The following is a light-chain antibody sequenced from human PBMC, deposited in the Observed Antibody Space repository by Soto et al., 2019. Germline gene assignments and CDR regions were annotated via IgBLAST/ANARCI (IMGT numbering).Light chain of an antibody. J-gene: IGKJ3*01. CDR3: QEYSSVPV. V-gene: IGKV1-27*01. CDR1: QGIRNF. Sequence: DIKMTQSPTSLSASVGDRVTITCRASQGIRNFVAWYQQKPGKAPKLLIYAASPLQSGVPSRFSGSGSGTDFTLTINILQPEDVATYSCQEYSSVPVFGPGTKVEIK. CDR2: AAS.